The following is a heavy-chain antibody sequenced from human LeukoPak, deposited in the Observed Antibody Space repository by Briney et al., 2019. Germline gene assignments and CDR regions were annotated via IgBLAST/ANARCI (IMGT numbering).Heavy chain of an antibody. V-gene: IGHV1-46*01. Sequence: AASVKVSCKASGYTFSISYIHWVRQAPGQGLEWKGIIDPSGDTTNYAQKFQGRVTMTRDTSTSTVYMEVSSLRSEDTAVYYCATDRRSLDSWGQGTLVTVSS. CDR3: ATDRRSLDS. CDR1: GYTFSISY. CDR2: IDPSGDTT. J-gene: IGHJ4*02.